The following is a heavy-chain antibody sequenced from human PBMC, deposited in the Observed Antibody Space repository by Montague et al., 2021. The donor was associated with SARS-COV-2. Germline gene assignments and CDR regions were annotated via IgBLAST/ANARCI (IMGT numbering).Heavy chain of an antibody. Sequence: SLRLSCAASRFACSDYAMSWVRQAPGKGLEWVPTIFARGHNTYYLDSVKGRFIVSRDNSKNTLFLHMNSLRAEDTALYYCAKNPTVSGMPATIAWYFDLWGRGALVTVSS. V-gene: IGHV3-23*05. D-gene: IGHD1-26*01. CDR2: IFARGHNT. J-gene: IGHJ2*01. CDR3: AKNPTVSGMPATIAWYFDL. CDR1: RFACSDYA.